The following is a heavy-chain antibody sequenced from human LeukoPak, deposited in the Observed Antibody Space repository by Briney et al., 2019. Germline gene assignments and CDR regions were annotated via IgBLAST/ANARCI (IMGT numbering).Heavy chain of an antibody. CDR3: ARGRAYFD. J-gene: IGHJ4*02. D-gene: IGHD3-9*01. CDR1: GDSISSSSYY. Sequence: PSETLSLTCTVSGDSISSSSYYWGWIRQPPGKGLEWLGTIYYRGTTYYNPSLKSRLTISLDTSKNQFSLKLSSVTAADTAVYYCARGRAYFDWGQGTLVTVSS. V-gene: IGHV4-39*07. CDR2: IYYRGTT.